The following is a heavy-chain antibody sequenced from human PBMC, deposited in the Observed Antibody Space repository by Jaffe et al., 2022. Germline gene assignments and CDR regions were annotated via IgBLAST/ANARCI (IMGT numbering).Heavy chain of an antibody. V-gene: IGHV3-21*01. J-gene: IGHJ3*02. D-gene: IGHD1-1*01. Sequence: EVQLVESGGGLVKPGGSLRLSCAASGFTFSSYSMNWVRQAPGKGLEWVSSISSSSSYIYYADSVKGRFTISRDNAKNSLYLQMNSLRAEDTAVYYCARLYWNDKGGDAFDIWGQGTMVTVSS. CDR2: ISSSSSYI. CDR3: ARLYWNDKGGDAFDI. CDR1: GFTFSSYS.